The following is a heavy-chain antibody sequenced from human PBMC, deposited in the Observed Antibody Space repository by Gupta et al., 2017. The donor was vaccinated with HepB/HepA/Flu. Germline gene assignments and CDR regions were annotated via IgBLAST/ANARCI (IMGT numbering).Heavy chain of an antibody. J-gene: IGHJ3*02. D-gene: IGHD3-10*01. CDR1: AGSTISRVSY. Sequence: QVQLPESGLGLLKTSETLSLTCTVSAGSTISRVSYWGRIRHPPGKGPEGIGNIYFTGNTHYNPSLKSRVTMSLDTSKKQFSLKLTSVTAADTAVYYCARSMSRGGITKTPDAFDIWGQVTMVTISS. V-gene: IGHV4-39*01. CDR3: ARSMSRGGITKTPDAFDI. CDR2: IYFTGNT.